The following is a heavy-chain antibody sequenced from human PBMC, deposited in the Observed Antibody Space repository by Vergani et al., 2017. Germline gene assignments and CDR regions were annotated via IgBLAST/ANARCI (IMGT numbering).Heavy chain of an antibody. V-gene: IGHV4-39*01. Sequence: QLQLQESGPGLVKPSETLSLTCTVSGGSISSSSYYWGWIRQPPGKGLEWIGSIYYSGSTYYNPSLKSRVTISVDTSKNQFSLKLSSVTAADTAVYYCARLRYDILTTYWGQGTLVTVSS. D-gene: IGHD3-9*01. CDR2: IYYSGST. CDR1: GGSISSSSYY. J-gene: IGHJ4*02. CDR3: ARLRYDILTTY.